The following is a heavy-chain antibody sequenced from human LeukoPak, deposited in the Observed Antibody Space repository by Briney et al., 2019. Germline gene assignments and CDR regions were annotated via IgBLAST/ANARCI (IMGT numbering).Heavy chain of an antibody. CDR1: GFTFSSYA. CDR3: AREPPQKAYYYDSSGYSYFDY. D-gene: IGHD3-22*01. CDR2: ISSSSSTI. Sequence: GGSLRLSCAASGFTFSSYAMSWVRQAPGKGLEWVSYISSSSSTIYYADSVKGRFTISRDNAKNSLYLQMNSLRAEDTAVYYCAREPPQKAYYYDSSGYSYFDYWGQGTLVTVSS. V-gene: IGHV3-48*04. J-gene: IGHJ4*02.